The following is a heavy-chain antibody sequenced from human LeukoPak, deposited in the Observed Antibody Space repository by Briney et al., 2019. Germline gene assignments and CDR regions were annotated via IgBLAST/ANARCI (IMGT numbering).Heavy chain of an antibody. CDR1: GFTFSNYW. J-gene: IGHJ4*02. CDR3: ARGIEAAGLFFDY. V-gene: IGHV3-7*04. D-gene: IGHD6-13*01. Sequence: GGSLRLSCVASGFTFSNYWMSWVRQAPGKGLEWVANIKYGGSEKYYVDSVKGRFTISRDNAKNSLYLQMNSLRAEDTAVYYCARGIEAAGLFFDYWGREPWSPSPQ. CDR2: IKYGGSEK.